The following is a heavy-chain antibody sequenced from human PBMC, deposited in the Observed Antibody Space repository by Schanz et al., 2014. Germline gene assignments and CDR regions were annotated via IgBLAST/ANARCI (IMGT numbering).Heavy chain of an antibody. V-gene: IGHV3-66*01. CDR1: GFTVSSNH. D-gene: IGHD3-22*01. CDR3: ARVHHYDPSGLGYLDD. J-gene: IGHJ4*02. Sequence: EGQLAESGGGLVQPGGSLRLSCAVSGFTVSSNHMSWVRQAPGKGLEWVSVIYSGIGAFYAGSVKDRFTVTRGNSKNTVYVQMNRLRAEDTAVYYWARVHHYDPSGLGYLDDWGQGALVTVSS. CDR2: IYSGIGA.